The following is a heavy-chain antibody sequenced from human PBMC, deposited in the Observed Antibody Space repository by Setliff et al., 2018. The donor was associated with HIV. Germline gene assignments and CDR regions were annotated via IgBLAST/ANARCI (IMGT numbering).Heavy chain of an antibody. Sequence: GASVKVSCKASGYSFSTNGISWVRQAPGQGLGWMGWISAYNGNTNYAQKFQGRVTMTTDTSTSTASMELRSLTSDDTAVYYCARDPPVVVRHLFDLWGQGTLVTVSS. J-gene: IGHJ4*02. CDR1: GYSFSTNG. D-gene: IGHD2-15*01. CDR3: ARDPPVVVRHLFDL. V-gene: IGHV1-18*01. CDR2: ISAYNGNT.